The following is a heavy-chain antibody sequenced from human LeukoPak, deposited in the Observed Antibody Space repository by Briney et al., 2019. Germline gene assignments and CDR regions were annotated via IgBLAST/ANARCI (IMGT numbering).Heavy chain of an antibody. CDR1: GVTLSSYA. Sequence: AGGSLRLSCTASGVTLSSYAMSWARQAPGKGLEWVSGISSSGSGGNTYYADSVKGRFTISRDSSKNTLYLQMSSLGAGDTAVYYCARDIGVVGPDLDYWGQGTLVTVSS. CDR2: ISSSGSGGNT. J-gene: IGHJ4*02. CDR3: ARDIGVVGPDLDY. V-gene: IGHV3-23*01. D-gene: IGHD2-2*01.